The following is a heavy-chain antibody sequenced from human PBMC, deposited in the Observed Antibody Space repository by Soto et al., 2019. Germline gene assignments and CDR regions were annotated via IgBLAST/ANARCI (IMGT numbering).Heavy chain of an antibody. CDR2: VTSGDDT. D-gene: IGHD2-2*02. Sequence: PGGSLRLSCAASGFTFKNYHMSWVRQAPGKGLEWVSAVTSGDDTYYADSVKGRFAISRDNSKNTLYLQMNSLRSEDTAVYYCAKEYTGRSFAVTWGQGTLVTVST. J-gene: IGHJ5*02. V-gene: IGHV3-23*01. CDR3: AKEYTGRSFAVT. CDR1: GFTFKNYH.